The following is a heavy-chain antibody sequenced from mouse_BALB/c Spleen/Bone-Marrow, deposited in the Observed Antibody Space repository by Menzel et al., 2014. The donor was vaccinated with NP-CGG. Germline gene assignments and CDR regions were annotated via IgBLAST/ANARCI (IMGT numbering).Heavy chain of an antibody. CDR3: ANYGLAFAY. V-gene: IGHV2-5*01. Sequence: VQLQQSGPDLVQPSQSLSITCAVSGFSSIHYDVHWIRQSPGKGLEWLGVMWKGGTADHNAVFMSRLTITKDNSKSQVFFDMSSLQADDTAIYYCANYGLAFAYWGQGTLVTVSA. J-gene: IGHJ3*01. CDR1: GFSSIHYD. D-gene: IGHD1-1*02. CDR2: MWKGGTA.